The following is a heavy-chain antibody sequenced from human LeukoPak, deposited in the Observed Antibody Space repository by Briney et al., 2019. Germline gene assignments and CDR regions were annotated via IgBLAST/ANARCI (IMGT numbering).Heavy chain of an antibody. D-gene: IGHD1-26*01. CDR1: GFTFSSYG. J-gene: IGHJ4*02. V-gene: IGHV3-23*01. CDR2: IRGSGDST. Sequence: GGSLRLSCGASGFTFSSYGMSWVRQAPGKGLEWVSGIRGSGDSTYYADSVKGRFTIPRDNSKNTLYLQMNSLRAEDTAVYYCAKHLALVGATTTYDYWGQGTLVIVSS. CDR3: AKHLALVGATTTYDY.